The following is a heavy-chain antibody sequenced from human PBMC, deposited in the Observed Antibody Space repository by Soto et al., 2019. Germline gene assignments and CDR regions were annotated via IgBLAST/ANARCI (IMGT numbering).Heavy chain of an antibody. J-gene: IGHJ6*02. V-gene: IGHV4-31*11. CDR2: IYYSGST. CDR3: ARDVPHEGMDV. Sequence: SETLSLTCAVSGGSISSGGYYWTWIRQHPGKGLEWIGYIYYSGSTYYNPSLKSRVTISVDTSKNQFSLKLSSVTAADTAVYYCARDVPHEGMDVWGQGTTVTVS. CDR1: GGSISSGGYY. D-gene: IGHD2-2*01.